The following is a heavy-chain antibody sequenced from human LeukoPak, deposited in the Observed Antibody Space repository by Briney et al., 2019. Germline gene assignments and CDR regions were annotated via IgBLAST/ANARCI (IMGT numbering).Heavy chain of an antibody. J-gene: IGHJ4*02. V-gene: IGHV3-23*01. CDR2: ISDRGSRT. D-gene: IGHD3-22*01. Sequence: GGSLRLSCAVSGITLSNYGMSWVCQAPGKGLEWVAGISDRGSRTSYADSVKGRFTISTDHPKNTLYLQMNSLRAEDTAVYFCAKRGVVIRVILVGFHKEAYYFDSWGQGALVTVSS. CDR3: AKRGVVIRVILVGFHKEAYYFDS. CDR1: GITLSNYG.